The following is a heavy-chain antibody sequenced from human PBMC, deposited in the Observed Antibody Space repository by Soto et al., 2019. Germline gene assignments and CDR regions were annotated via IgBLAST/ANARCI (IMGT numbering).Heavy chain of an antibody. CDR2: INAGNGNT. CDR1: GYTFTSHA. CDR3: ARSHSRWYVGPMDV. V-gene: IGHV1-3*01. Sequence: GASVKVSCKASGYTFTSHAMHWVRQAPGQRLEWMGWINAGNGNTKYSQKFQGRVTITRDTSASTAYMELSSLRSEDTAVYYCARSHSRWYVGPMDVWGQGTTVTVSS. D-gene: IGHD6-13*01. J-gene: IGHJ6*02.